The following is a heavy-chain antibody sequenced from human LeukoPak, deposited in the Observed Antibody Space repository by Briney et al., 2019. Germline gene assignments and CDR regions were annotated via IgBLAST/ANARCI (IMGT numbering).Heavy chain of an antibody. D-gene: IGHD5-18*01. Sequence: GGSLRLSCAASGFTFSSYGMHWVRQAPGKGPEWVAVIWYDGSNKYYADSVKGRFTISRDNSKNTLYLRMNSLRAEDTAVYYCARFSPRGYSYGPLDYWGQGTLVTVSS. CDR3: ARFSPRGYSYGPLDY. CDR2: IWYDGSNK. CDR1: GFTFSSYG. J-gene: IGHJ4*02. V-gene: IGHV3-33*01.